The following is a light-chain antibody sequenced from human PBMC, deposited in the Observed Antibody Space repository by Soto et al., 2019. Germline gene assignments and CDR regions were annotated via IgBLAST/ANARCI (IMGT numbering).Light chain of an antibody. V-gene: IGKV3-11*01. J-gene: IGKJ2*01. CDR1: QSVDTM. CDR3: QVRTDWPLFKYT. Sequence: EIVLTQSPASLSLSAGERVTLSCRASQSVDTMVAWYQQQVGRTPRLLIYETSNRATGVPGRFSGSGSGTDFTLTISSLEPEDFAVYFCQVRTDWPLFKYTFGHGTKLEV. CDR2: ETS.